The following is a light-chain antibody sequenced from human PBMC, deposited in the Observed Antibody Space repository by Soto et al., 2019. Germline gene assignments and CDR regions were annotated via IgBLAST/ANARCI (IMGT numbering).Light chain of an antibody. Sequence: QSVLTQPRSVSGSPGQSVTISCTGTSSDVGAYNYVSWYQQYPGKAPKLVIYDVSKRPSGVPDRFSGSKSGNTASLTISGLQAEDEADYYCCSFAGSYTFWVFGGGTKLTVL. CDR1: SSDVGAYNY. CDR2: DVS. V-gene: IGLV2-11*01. CDR3: CSFAGSYTFWV. J-gene: IGLJ3*02.